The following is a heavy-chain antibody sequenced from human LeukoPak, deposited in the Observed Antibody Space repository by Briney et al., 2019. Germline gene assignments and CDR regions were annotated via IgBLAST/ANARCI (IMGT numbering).Heavy chain of an antibody. V-gene: IGHV1-69*04. J-gene: IGHJ4*02. CDR3: ARNAPLAEGDYVL. D-gene: IGHD4-17*01. CDR2: IIPILGIA. Sequence: GASVKVSCKASGGTFSSYAISWVRQAPGQGLEWMGRIIPILGIANYAQKFQGRVTITANKSTSTAYMELSSLRSEDTAVYYCARNAPLAEGDYVLWGQGTLVTVSS. CDR1: GGTFSSYA.